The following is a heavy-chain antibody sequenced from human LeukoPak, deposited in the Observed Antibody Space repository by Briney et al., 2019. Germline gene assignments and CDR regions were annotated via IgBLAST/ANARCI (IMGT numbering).Heavy chain of an antibody. V-gene: IGHV4-61*10. CDR1: GVSISSDNDC. CDR2: IYSSGST. Sequence: PSETLSLTCTVSGVSISSDNDCWSWIRQPAGKGLEWIGRIYSSGSTNYNPSLKSRVTISVDTSKNQFSLKLNSVTAADTAVYYCARFTPYYDILTGYSHFDYWGQGTLVTVSS. D-gene: IGHD3-9*01. CDR3: ARFTPYYDILTGYSHFDY. J-gene: IGHJ4*02.